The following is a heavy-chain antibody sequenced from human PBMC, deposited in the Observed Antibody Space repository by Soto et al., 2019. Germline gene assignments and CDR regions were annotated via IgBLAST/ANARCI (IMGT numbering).Heavy chain of an antibody. Sequence: GASVKVSCKASGYTFTSYGINWVRQAPGQGLEWMGWISTYNDRTNYAQNLQGRVTMTTDTSTSTAYMELRSLRSDDTAVYYCARDRAPLCSGGSCFMIGYWGQGTLVTVSS. V-gene: IGHV1-18*01. CDR3: ARDRAPLCSGGSCFMIGY. CDR1: GYTFTSYG. CDR2: ISTYNDRT. D-gene: IGHD2-15*01. J-gene: IGHJ4*02.